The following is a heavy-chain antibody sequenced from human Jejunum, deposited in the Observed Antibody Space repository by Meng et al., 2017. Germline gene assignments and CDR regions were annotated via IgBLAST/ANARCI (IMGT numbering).Heavy chain of an antibody. CDR1: GYTLTGSY. J-gene: IGHJ4*02. V-gene: IGHV1-2*06. CDR2: INPINGDT. CDR3: ARGFNYAYDY. Sequence: ASVKVSCKASGYTLTGSYMHWVRQAPGQGLEWAGRINPINGDTNSAQKFQGRVTITRDTSISTDYMELTSLGSDDTAVYYCARGFNYAYDYWGQGTLVTVSS. D-gene: IGHD3-16*01.